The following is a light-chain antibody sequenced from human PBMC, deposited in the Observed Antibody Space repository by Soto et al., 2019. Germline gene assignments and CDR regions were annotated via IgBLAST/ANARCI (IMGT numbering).Light chain of an antibody. CDR1: SSDVGGYDY. V-gene: IGLV2-14*01. CDR2: EVS. CDR3: SSYTSSNTLM. J-gene: IGLJ3*02. Sequence: QSALTQPASVSGSPGQSITISCTGTSSDVGGYDYVSWYQQHPSKAPKLIIYEVSDRPSGVSNRFSGSKSGNTASLTISGLQAEDVADYYCSSYTSSNTLMFGGGTKVTVL.